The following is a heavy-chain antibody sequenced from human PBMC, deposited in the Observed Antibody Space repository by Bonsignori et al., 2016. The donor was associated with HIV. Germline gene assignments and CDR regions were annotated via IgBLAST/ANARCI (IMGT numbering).Heavy chain of an antibody. CDR2: ISLTGSTI. Sequence: GGSLRLSCAASGFTFSSYDMNWVRQAPGKGLEWVSYISLTGSTIYYADSVKGRFTLSRDNAKNSLYLQMNSLRAEDTAVYYCARGDAVAGTFYYYYYYMDVWGKGTTVTVSS. V-gene: IGHV3-48*03. CDR1: GFTFSSYD. J-gene: IGHJ6*03. D-gene: IGHD6-19*01. CDR3: ARGDAVAGTFYYYYYYMDV.